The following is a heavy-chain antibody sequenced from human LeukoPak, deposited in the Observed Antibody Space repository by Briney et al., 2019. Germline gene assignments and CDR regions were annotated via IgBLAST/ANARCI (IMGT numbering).Heavy chain of an antibody. CDR1: GGSISSYY. D-gene: IGHD6-6*01. CDR3: ARVSEYSSSY. CDR2: IYYSGST. V-gene: IGHV4-59*01. Sequence: SETLSLTCTVSGGSISSYYWSWIRQPPGKGLEWIGYIYYSGSTNYNPSLKSRVTISVDTSKNQFSLKLSSVTTADTAVYYCARVSEYSSSYWGQGTLVTVSS. J-gene: IGHJ4*02.